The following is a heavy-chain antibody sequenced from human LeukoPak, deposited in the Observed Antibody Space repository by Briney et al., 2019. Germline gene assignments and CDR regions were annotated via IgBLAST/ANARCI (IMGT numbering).Heavy chain of an antibody. D-gene: IGHD1-26*01. CDR3: ARDLSGSYTFDY. J-gene: IGHJ4*02. CDR1: GFTFGSYA. CDR2: ISYDGSNK. Sequence: GGSLRLSCAASGFTFGSYAMHWVRQAPGKGLEWVAVISYDGSNKYYADSVKGRFTISRDNSKNTLYLQMNSLRAEDTTVYYCARDLSGSYTFDYLGQGTLVTVSS. V-gene: IGHV3-30-3*01.